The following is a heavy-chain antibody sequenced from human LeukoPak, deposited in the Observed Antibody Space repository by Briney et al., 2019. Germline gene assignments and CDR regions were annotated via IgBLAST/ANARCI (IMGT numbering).Heavy chain of an antibody. Sequence: GGSLRLSCAASGFTFSSYAMHWVRQAPGKGLEYVSAISSNGVSTYYANSVKGRFTISRDNSKNTLYLQMGSLRAEDKAVYYCARGYQLLQFFDSWGQGTLVTVSS. D-gene: IGHD2-2*01. CDR1: GFTFSSYA. CDR2: ISSNGVST. J-gene: IGHJ4*02. CDR3: ARGYQLLQFFDS. V-gene: IGHV3-64*01.